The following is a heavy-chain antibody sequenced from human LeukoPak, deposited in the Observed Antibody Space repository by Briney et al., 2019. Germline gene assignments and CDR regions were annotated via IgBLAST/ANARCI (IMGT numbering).Heavy chain of an antibody. V-gene: IGHV3-23*01. CDR3: ARDNSVRDEAWWFNP. J-gene: IGHJ5*02. Sequence: GGTLRLSCAASGFTFSSHGMSWVRQAPGKGLEWVSTISGSGDNTYYADSVKGRFTISRDNSKNTLYLQMNSLRAEDTAVYYCARDNSVRDEAWWFNPWGQGTLVTVSS. CDR1: GFTFSSHG. D-gene: IGHD5-24*01. CDR2: ISGSGDNT.